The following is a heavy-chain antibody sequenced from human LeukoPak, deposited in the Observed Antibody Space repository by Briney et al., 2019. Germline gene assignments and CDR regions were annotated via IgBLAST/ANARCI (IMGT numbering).Heavy chain of an antibody. Sequence: SGTLSLTCTVSGGSISSYYWSWIRQPAGKGLEWIGRIYTSGSTNYNPSLKSRVTMSVDTSKNQFSLKLSSVTAADTAVYYCARACSSTSCPYGAFDIWGQGTMVTVSS. D-gene: IGHD2-2*01. J-gene: IGHJ3*02. V-gene: IGHV4-4*07. CDR2: IYTSGST. CDR3: ARACSSTSCPYGAFDI. CDR1: GGSISSYY.